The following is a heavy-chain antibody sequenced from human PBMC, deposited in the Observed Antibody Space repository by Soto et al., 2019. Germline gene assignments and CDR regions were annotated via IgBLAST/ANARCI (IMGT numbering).Heavy chain of an antibody. CDR3: AKMEGMDPWAYSFDY. CDR2: IYGGGNGP. D-gene: IGHD2-2*03. J-gene: IGHJ4*02. CDR1: GFTFSDFA. Sequence: EVQVLASGGGLVQPGGSLRLSCADTGFTFSDFAMSWVRQAPGKGLEWVSRIYGGGNGPHYADSVKGRVTISRDNSKNTLYLQMNSLRAEDTAVYYCAKMEGMDPWAYSFDYWGQGTLVTVSS. V-gene: IGHV3-23*01.